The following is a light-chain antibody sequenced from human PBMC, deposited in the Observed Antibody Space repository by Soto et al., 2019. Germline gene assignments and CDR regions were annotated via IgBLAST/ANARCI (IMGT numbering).Light chain of an antibody. V-gene: IGKV3-20*01. J-gene: IGKJ5*01. Sequence: EIVLTQSTGTLSLSPGERATLSCRASHSVSSIYLAWYQQKPGQAPRLRIYGASSRATGIPDRFSGSGYGTDFTLTISRLQAEAFAVYYCQQYGSSPITCGRGTRLEIK. CDR3: QQYGSSPIT. CDR1: HSVSSIY. CDR2: GAS.